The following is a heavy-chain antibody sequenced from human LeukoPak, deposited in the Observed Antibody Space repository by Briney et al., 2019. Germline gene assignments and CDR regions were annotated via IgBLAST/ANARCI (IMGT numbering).Heavy chain of an antibody. V-gene: IGHV4-59*01. CDR2: IYYSGST. D-gene: IGHD1-26*01. CDR1: GGSISSYY. J-gene: IGHJ6*02. Sequence: PSETLSLTCTVSGGSISSYYWSWIRQPPGKGLEWIGYIYYSGSTNYNPSLKSRVTISVDTPKNQFSLKLSSVTAADTAVYYCASRGATTHADYYGMDVWGQGTTVTVSS. CDR3: ASRGATTHADYYGMDV.